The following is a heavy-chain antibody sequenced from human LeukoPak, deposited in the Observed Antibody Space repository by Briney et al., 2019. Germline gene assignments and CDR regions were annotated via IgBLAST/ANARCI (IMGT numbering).Heavy chain of an antibody. CDR1: GYSISSGFY. Sequence: PSETLSLTCSVSGYSISSGFYWGWIRQPPGKGLEWIGNIFRSGSTYYNTSLKSRVTISVDTSKNQFSLKLSSVTAADTAVYHCAREGPLKAAFDIWTQGTMVTVSS. CDR2: IFRSGST. V-gene: IGHV4-38-2*02. J-gene: IGHJ3*02. CDR3: AREGPLKAAFDI.